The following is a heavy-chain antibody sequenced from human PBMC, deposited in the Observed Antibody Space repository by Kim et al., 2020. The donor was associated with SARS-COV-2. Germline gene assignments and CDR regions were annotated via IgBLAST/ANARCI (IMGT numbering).Heavy chain of an antibody. CDR2: INAGNGNT. CDR3: ARDGSGDGSGSYLIFDY. J-gene: IGHJ4*02. D-gene: IGHD3-10*01. Sequence: ASVKVSCKASGYTFTSYAMHWVRQAPGQRLEWMGWINAGNGNTKYSQKFQGRVTITRDTSASTAYMELSSLRSEDTAVYYCARDGSGDGSGSYLIFDYWGQGTLVTVSS. CDR1: GYTFTSYA. V-gene: IGHV1-3*01.